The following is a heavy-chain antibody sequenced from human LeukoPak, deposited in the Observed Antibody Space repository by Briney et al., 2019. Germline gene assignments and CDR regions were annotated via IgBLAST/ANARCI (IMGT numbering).Heavy chain of an antibody. J-gene: IGHJ3*02. V-gene: IGHV1-8*01. CDR2: MNPNSGNT. Sequence: ASVKVSCKASGYTFTSYDINWVRQATGQGLEWMGWMNPNSGNTGYAQKFQGRVTMTRNTSISTAYMELSSLRSEDTAVYYCARAYDSGGYGAFDIWGQGTMVTVSS. CDR1: GYTFTSYD. D-gene: IGHD3-22*01. CDR3: ARAYDSGGYGAFDI.